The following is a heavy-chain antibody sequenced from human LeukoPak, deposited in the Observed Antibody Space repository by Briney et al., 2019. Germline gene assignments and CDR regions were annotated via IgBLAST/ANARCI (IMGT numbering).Heavy chain of an antibody. D-gene: IGHD6-19*01. V-gene: IGHV3-21*01. J-gene: IGHJ4*02. CDR3: ARDPRIAVAGTDY. Sequence: PGGSLRLSCAASGFTFSSYSMNWVRQAPGRGREWVSSISSSRSYIYYADSVKGRFTISRDNSKHSLYLQMNTLRAEDTAVYYCARDPRIAVAGTDYWGQGTLVTVSS. CDR1: GFTFSSYS. CDR2: ISSSRSYI.